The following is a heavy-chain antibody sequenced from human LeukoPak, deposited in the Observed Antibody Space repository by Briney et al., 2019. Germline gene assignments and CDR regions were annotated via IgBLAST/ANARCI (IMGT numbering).Heavy chain of an antibody. CDR1: GYSFTSYW. D-gene: IGHD3-16*01. CDR2: IYPGDSDT. Sequence: GESLKISCQGSGYSFTSYWIGWVRQMPGKGLEFMGIIYPGDSDTRYSPSFQGQVTISADKSISTAYLQWSSLKASDTAMYYCARHYYDYVWGSYGIDYWGQGTLVTVSS. V-gene: IGHV5-51*01. CDR3: ARHYYDYVWGSYGIDY. J-gene: IGHJ4*02.